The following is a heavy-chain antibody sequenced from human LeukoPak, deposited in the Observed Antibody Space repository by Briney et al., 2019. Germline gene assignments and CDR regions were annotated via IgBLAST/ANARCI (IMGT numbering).Heavy chain of an antibody. CDR1: GGTFSSYA. V-gene: IGHV1-69*01. CDR2: IIPIFGTA. D-gene: IGHD1-1*01. Sequence: SSVKVSCKASGGTFSSYAISWVLQAPGQGLEWMGGIIPIFGTANYAQKFQGRVTITADESTSTAYMELSSLRSEDTAVYYCARDLGYNWNDEDHWFDPWGQGTLVTVSS. CDR3: ARDLGYNWNDEDHWFDP. J-gene: IGHJ5*02.